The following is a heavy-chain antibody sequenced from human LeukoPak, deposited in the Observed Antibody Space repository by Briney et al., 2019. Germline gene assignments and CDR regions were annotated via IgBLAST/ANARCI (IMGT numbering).Heavy chain of an antibody. V-gene: IGHV3-30*03. CDR2: ISYDGSNK. CDR1: GFTFSSYG. D-gene: IGHD2-2*01. Sequence: GGSLRLSCAASGFTFSSYGMHWVRQAPGKGLEWVAVISYDGSNKYYADSVKGRFTISRDNSKNTLYLQMNSLRAEDTAVYYCARATPICSSTSCFIDYWGQGTLVTVSS. CDR3: ARATPICSSTSCFIDY. J-gene: IGHJ4*02.